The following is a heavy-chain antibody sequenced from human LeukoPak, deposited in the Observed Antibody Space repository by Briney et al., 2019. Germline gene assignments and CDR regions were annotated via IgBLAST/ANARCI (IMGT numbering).Heavy chain of an antibody. CDR2: ISSSSSTI. J-gene: IGHJ3*02. CDR1: GFTFSSYS. D-gene: IGHD3-22*01. Sequence: GGSLRLSCAASGFTFSSYSMNWVRQAPGKGLEWVSYISSSSSTIYYADSVKGRFTISRDNAKNSLYLQMNSLRDEDTAVYYCARDYYYDSSGYYYDAFDIWGQGTMVTVSS. V-gene: IGHV3-48*02. CDR3: ARDYYYDSSGYYYDAFDI.